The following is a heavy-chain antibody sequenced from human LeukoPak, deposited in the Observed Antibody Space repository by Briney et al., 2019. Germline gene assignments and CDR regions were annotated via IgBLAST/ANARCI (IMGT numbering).Heavy chain of an antibody. CDR1: GGSISSFY. V-gene: IGHV4-59*08. Sequence: SETLSLTRSVSGGSISSFYWSWIRQPPAKGLEWIVAMYYSGSANYNPSLKSRVTISVDTSKNQFSLKLSSVTAADTAVYYCASARDFGWEGIWNWGQGTLVTVSS. D-gene: IGHD6-19*01. J-gene: IGHJ4*02. CDR3: ASARDFGWEGIWN. CDR2: MYYSGSA.